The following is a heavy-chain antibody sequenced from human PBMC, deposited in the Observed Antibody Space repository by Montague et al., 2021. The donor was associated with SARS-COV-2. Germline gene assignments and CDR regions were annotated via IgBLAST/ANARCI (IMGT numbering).Heavy chain of an antibody. Sequence: SETLSLTRTVSGGSVSSDNWWTWVRQPPGKGLEWIGEIYHSGTTNYNPSLQSRVTISVDKSRNHLSLNLRSVTAADTAMYYCALPLGGARFDPWGQGILVTVSS. V-gene: IGHV4-4*02. CDR3: ALPLGGARFDP. J-gene: IGHJ5*02. CDR2: IYHSGTT. CDR1: GGSVSSDNW. D-gene: IGHD1-26*01.